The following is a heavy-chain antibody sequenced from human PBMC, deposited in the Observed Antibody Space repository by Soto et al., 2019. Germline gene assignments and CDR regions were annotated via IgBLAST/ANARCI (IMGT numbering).Heavy chain of an antibody. Sequence: GGSLRLSCAASGFTFSSYGMHWVRQAPGKGLEWVAVISYDGSNKYYADSVKGRFTISRDNSKNTLYLQMNSLRAEDTAVYYCAKPYPPYDSSGYNFDYGGQGTLVTVSS. D-gene: IGHD3-22*01. J-gene: IGHJ4*02. CDR2: ISYDGSNK. CDR1: GFTFSSYG. V-gene: IGHV3-30*18. CDR3: AKPYPPYDSSGYNFDY.